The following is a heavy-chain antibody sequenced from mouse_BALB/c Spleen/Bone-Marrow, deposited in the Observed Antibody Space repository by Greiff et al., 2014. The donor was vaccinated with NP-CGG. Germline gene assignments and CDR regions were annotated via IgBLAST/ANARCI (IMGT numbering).Heavy chain of an antibody. CDR3: ARLNYGSSYIVDF. CDR2: INPSNGRT. J-gene: IGHJ4*01. V-gene: IGHV1S81*02. D-gene: IGHD1-1*01. CDR1: GYTFTGYW. Sequence: VQLQQSGAELVKPGASVKLSCKASGYTFTGYWMHWVKQRPGQGLEWIGEINPSNGRTNYNEKFKSMATLTVDKSSSTTYMQPSSLTSEDSAVFYCARLNYGSSYIVDFWGQGTSVTVSS.